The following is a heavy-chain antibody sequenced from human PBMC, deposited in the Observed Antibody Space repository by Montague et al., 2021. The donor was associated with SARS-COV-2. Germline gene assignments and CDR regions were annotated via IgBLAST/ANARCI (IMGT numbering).Heavy chain of an antibody. Sequence: TLSLTCTVSGGSISSGGYYWSWIRQHPGKGLEWFGYIYYSGSTYYNPSLKSRVTISVDTSKNQFSLKLSSVTAADTAVYYCARALSITIFGVVGSFDYWGQGTLVTVSS. V-gene: IGHV4-31*03. D-gene: IGHD3-3*01. J-gene: IGHJ4*02. CDR3: ARALSITIFGVVGSFDY. CDR2: IYYSGST. CDR1: GGSISSGGYY.